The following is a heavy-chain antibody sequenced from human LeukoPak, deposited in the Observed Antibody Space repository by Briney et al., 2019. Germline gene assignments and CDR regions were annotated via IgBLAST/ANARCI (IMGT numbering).Heavy chain of an antibody. D-gene: IGHD6-19*01. V-gene: IGHV3-23*01. J-gene: IGHJ4*02. CDR2: ISGSGGST. CDR3: AKDLIAVAGSFSPDDY. CDR1: GFTFSSYA. Sequence: GGSLRLSCAASGFTFSSYAMSWVRQAPGKGLEWVSAISGSGGSTYYADSVEGRFTISRDNSKNTLYLQMNSLRAEDTAVYYCAKDLIAVAGSFSPDDYWGQGTLVTVSS.